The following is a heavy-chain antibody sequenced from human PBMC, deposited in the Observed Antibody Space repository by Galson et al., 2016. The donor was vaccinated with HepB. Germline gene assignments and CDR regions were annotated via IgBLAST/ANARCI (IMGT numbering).Heavy chain of an antibody. Sequence: SLRLSCAASGFSLGNYWMNWARQAPGKGLEWLANIKKDGSGINYVDSVKGRFTISRDNAKNSLFLQMNTLRVEDTAVYYCTREFDLWGRGTQVTVSS. CDR3: TREFDL. J-gene: IGHJ2*01. CDR2: IKKDGSGI. CDR1: GFSLGNYW. V-gene: IGHV3-7*04.